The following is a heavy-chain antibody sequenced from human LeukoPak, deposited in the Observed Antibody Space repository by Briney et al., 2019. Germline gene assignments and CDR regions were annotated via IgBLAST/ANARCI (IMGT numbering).Heavy chain of an antibody. Sequence: GGSLRLSCAASGFTFSSYGMHWVRQAPGKGLEWVAVISYDGSNKYYADSVKGRFTISRDNSKNTLYLQMNSLRAEDTAVYYCAKGGGYSYGRPGDYMDVWGKGTTVTVSS. CDR3: AKGGGYSYGRPGDYMDV. CDR1: GFTFSSYG. CDR2: ISYDGSNK. V-gene: IGHV3-30*18. J-gene: IGHJ6*03. D-gene: IGHD5-18*01.